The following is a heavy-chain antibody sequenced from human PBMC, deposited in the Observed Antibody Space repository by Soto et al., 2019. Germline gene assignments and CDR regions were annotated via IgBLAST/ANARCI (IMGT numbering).Heavy chain of an antibody. Sequence: QVQLQQWGAGLLKPSETLSLTCAVYGGSFSGYYWSWIRQPPGKGLEWIGEINHSGSTNYNPSLKSRVTISVDTSKDQFSLKLSSVTAADTAVYYCARGIAARFVYWGQGTLVTVSS. D-gene: IGHD6-6*01. V-gene: IGHV4-34*01. CDR3: ARGIAARFVY. J-gene: IGHJ4*02. CDR1: GGSFSGYY. CDR2: INHSGST.